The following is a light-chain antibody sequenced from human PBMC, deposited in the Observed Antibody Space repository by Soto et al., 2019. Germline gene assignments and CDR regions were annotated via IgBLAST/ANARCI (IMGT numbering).Light chain of an antibody. V-gene: IGKV3-20*01. J-gene: IGKJ2*01. CDR2: GAS. CDR1: QRVNSSY. CDR3: QQYVNSPVT. Sequence: EIVLTQSPDTLYLSPGEGATLSCRASQRVNSSYLAWYQQKPGQAPRLLISGASDRATGVPARVSGSGSGTDFTLTIRRLEPEDSAIYYCQQYVNSPVTFGQGTKLQIK.